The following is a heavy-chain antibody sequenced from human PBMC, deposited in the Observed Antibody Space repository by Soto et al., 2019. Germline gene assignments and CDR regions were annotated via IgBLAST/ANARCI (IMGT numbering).Heavy chain of an antibody. Sequence: GGSLRLSCAASGFTFSSYAMSWVRQAPGKGLEWVSAISGSGGSTYYADSVKGRFTISRDNSKNTLYLQMNSLRAEDNAVYYCAKGCTNGVCYTRGAEYGMDVWGQGTTVTVSS. CDR2: ISGSGGST. CDR1: GFTFSSYA. V-gene: IGHV3-23*01. D-gene: IGHD2-8*01. CDR3: AKGCTNGVCYTRGAEYGMDV. J-gene: IGHJ6*02.